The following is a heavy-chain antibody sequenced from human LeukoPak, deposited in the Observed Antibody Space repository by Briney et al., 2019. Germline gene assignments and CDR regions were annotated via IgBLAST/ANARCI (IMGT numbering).Heavy chain of an antibody. CDR3: ARIPGSGWYQIFDY. Sequence: ASVKVSCKASGDTFSSFAVSWVRQAPGQGLEWMGGIIPIFGTANYAQKFQGRVTITADESTSTAYMELSSLRSEDTAVYYCARIPGSGWYQIFDYWGQGTLVTVSS. CDR2: IIPIFGTA. CDR1: GDTFSSFA. V-gene: IGHV1-69*13. D-gene: IGHD6-19*01. J-gene: IGHJ4*02.